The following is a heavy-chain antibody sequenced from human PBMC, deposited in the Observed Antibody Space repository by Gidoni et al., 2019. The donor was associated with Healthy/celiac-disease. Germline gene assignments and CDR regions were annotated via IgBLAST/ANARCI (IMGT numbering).Heavy chain of an antibody. CDR3: ARGQQLVLPYGMDV. V-gene: IGHV1-8*01. D-gene: IGHD6-13*01. Sequence: QVQLVLSGAEVKKPGASVKVSCKASGYTFTSYDINWVRQATGQGLEWMGWMNPNSGNTGYAQKFQGRVTMTRNTSISTAYMELSSLRSEDTAVYYCARGQQLVLPYGMDVWGQGTTVTVSS. CDR2: MNPNSGNT. CDR1: GYTFTSYD. J-gene: IGHJ6*02.